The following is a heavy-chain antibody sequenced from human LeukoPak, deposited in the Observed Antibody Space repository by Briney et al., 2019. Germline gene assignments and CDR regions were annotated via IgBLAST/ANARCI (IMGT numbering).Heavy chain of an antibody. J-gene: IGHJ4*02. V-gene: IGHV4-39*01. CDR3: ARTMRRGSYYFDH. CDR2: IYYSGST. D-gene: IGHD1-26*01. Sequence: SETLSLTCTVSGGSISSSSYYRGWIRQPPGKGLEWIGSIYYSGSTYYNPSLKSRVTISVDTSKNQFSLKLSSVTAADTAVYYCARTMRRGSYYFDHWGQGTLVTVSS. CDR1: GGSISSSSYY.